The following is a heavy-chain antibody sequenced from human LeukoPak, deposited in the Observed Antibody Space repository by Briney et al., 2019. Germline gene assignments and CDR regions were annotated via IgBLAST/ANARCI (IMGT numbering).Heavy chain of an antibody. J-gene: IGHJ4*02. CDR3: ARQMPGYSYETFDY. D-gene: IGHD5-18*01. CDR2: IYYSGST. CDR1: GGSISSYY. V-gene: IGHV4-59*08. Sequence: SETLSLTCTVSGGSISSYYWSWIRQPPGKGLEWIGYIYYSGSTNYNPSLKSRVTISVDTSKNQFSLKLSSVTAADTAVYYCARQMPGYSYETFDYWGQGALVTVSS.